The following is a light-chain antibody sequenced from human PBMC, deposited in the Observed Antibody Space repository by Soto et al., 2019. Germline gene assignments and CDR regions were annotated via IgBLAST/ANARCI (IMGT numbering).Light chain of an antibody. CDR2: GAS. Sequence: EIVMTQSPATLSVSPGERATLSCRASQSVSSKLVWYQQKPGQAPRLLIYGASTRATGIPARFSGSGSGTEFTLTISSLQSEDFAFYFCQQYNEWPPWTFGQGTKVEVK. CDR3: QQYNEWPPWT. CDR1: QSVSSK. J-gene: IGKJ1*01. V-gene: IGKV3-15*01.